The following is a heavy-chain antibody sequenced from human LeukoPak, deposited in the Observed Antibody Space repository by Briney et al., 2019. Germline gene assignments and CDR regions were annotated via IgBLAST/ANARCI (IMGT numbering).Heavy chain of an antibody. CDR2: INPSGGST. CDR3: ATSFRAVNWFDP. V-gene: IGHV1-46*01. Sequence: ASVKVSCKASGYTFTRYYMNWVRQAPGQGLEGMGIINPSGGSTNYAQKFQGRGTMTRDTSTSTICMEVSSLRSEDTAVYYCATSFRAVNWFDPWGQGTLVTVSS. CDR1: GYTFTRYY. D-gene: IGHD3-10*01. J-gene: IGHJ5*02.